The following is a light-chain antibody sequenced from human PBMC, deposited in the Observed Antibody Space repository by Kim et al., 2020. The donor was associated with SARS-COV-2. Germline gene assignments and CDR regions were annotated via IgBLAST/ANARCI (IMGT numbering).Light chain of an antibody. V-gene: IGLV2-14*04. CDR3: SSYTSTDTWI. Sequence: GQSITISCTGTNSDLGGYDYVSWYQQHPGKAPKLMIYDVSKRPSGVSNRFSGSKSGNTASLTISGLQAEDEADYYCSSYTSTDTWIFGGGTKLTVL. CDR1: NSDLGGYDY. CDR2: DVS. J-gene: IGLJ2*01.